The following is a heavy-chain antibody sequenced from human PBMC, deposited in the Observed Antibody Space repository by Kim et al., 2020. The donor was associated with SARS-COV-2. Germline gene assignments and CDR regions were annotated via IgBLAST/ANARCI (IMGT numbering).Heavy chain of an antibody. V-gene: IGHV4-34*01. Sequence: SETLSLTCAVYGGSFSGYYWSWIRQPPGKGLEWIGEINHSGSTNYNPSLKSRVTISVDTSKNQFSLKLCSVTAADTAVYYCARGTVLRYFDWCYPGGHYAFDIWGQGTMVTVSS. CDR1: GGSFSGYY. CDR2: INHSGST. J-gene: IGHJ3*02. CDR3: ARGTVLRYFDWCYPGGHYAFDI. D-gene: IGHD3-9*01.